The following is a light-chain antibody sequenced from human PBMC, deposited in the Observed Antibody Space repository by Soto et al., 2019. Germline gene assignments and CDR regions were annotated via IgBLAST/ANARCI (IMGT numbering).Light chain of an antibody. V-gene: IGKV1-6*01. Sequence: AIQMTQSPSSLSASVGDRVTITCRARQGIRNDLGWYQQKPGKAPKLLIYAASSLQSGVPSRFSGSGSGTDFTLTISSLHPEDFATYYCLQDYTYPWTFGQGTKVEIK. J-gene: IGKJ1*01. CDR3: LQDYTYPWT. CDR1: QGIRND. CDR2: AAS.